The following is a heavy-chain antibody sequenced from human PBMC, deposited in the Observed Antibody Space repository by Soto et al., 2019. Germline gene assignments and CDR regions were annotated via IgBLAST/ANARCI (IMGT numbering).Heavy chain of an antibody. D-gene: IGHD2-2*01. CDR1: GYSFTSYW. V-gene: IGHV5-51*01. CDR2: IYPGDSDT. Sequence: GESLKISCKGSGYSFTSYWIGWVRQMPGKGLEWMGIIYPGDSDTRYSPSFQGQVTISADKSISTAYLQWSSLKASDTATYYCARLTPDIVVVPAATLLGFFDYWGQGTLVTVS. J-gene: IGHJ4*02. CDR3: ARLTPDIVVVPAATLLGFFDY.